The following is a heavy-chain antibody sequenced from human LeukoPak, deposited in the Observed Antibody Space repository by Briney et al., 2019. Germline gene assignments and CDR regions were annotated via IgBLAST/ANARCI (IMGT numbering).Heavy chain of an antibody. D-gene: IGHD3-10*01. V-gene: IGHV3-23*01. CDR3: AKERFGSGSPYYPDY. CDR1: GFTFSSYA. CDR2: ISGSGGST. Sequence: GGSLRLSCAASGFTFSSYATSWVRQAPGKGLEWVSAISGSGGSTYYADSVKGRFTISRDNSNNTLYLQMDSLRGDDAAVYYCAKERFGSGSPYYPDYWGQGTLVTVSS. J-gene: IGHJ4*02.